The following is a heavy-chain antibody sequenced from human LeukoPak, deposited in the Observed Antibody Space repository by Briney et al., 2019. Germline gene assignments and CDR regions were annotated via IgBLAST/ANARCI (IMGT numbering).Heavy chain of an antibody. Sequence: SETLSLTCTVSGGSVSSGSYYWSWIRQPPGKGLEWIGYIYYSGSTNYNPSLKSRVTISVDTSKNQFSLKLRSVTAADTAMYYCARYYSGYDYYDYWGQGTLVTVSS. CDR3: ARYYSGYDYYDY. CDR1: GGSVSSGSYY. V-gene: IGHV4-61*01. CDR2: IYYSGST. J-gene: IGHJ4*02. D-gene: IGHD5-12*01.